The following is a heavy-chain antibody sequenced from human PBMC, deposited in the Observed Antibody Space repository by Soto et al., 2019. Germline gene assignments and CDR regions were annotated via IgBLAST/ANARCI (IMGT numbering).Heavy chain of an antibody. V-gene: IGHV1-69*06. Sequence: ASVKVSCKASGGTFSSYAISWVRQAPGQGLEWMGGIIPIFGTANYAQKFQGRVTITADKSTSTAYMYLSSLRSEDTAVYYCATVRPNITMIVVAHAFDIWGQGTMVTVSS. CDR3: ATVRPNITMIVVAHAFDI. CDR1: GGTFSSYA. J-gene: IGHJ3*02. CDR2: IIPIFGTA. D-gene: IGHD3-22*01.